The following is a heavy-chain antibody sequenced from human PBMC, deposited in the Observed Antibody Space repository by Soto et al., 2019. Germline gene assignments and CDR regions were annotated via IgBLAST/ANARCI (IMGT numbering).Heavy chain of an antibody. CDR1: GFTFSTYA. D-gene: IGHD3-22*01. Sequence: QVQLVESGGGVVQPGRSLRLSCAASGFTFSTYAMHWVRQAPGKGLDWVAVISYDGSNKYYADSVKGRFTISRDNSKNTLYLQMNSLRAEDTTVYYCAIGGPYYYDSSDWGAFHIWCQGTMVTVSS. CDR2: ISYDGSNK. V-gene: IGHV3-30-3*01. J-gene: IGHJ3*02. CDR3: AIGGPYYYDSSDWGAFHI.